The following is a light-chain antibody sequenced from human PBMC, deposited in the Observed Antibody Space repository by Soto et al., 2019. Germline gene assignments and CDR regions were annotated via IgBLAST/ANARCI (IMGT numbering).Light chain of an antibody. Sequence: VLTQPPSASGTPGQRVTISCSGSTSNIGSNYVYWYQQVPGTAPKLLIYRHDQRPSGVPDRFSGSRSGTSASLAISGLRSEDEADYYCASWDDSLSGEVFGGGTKLTVL. CDR2: RHD. J-gene: IGLJ3*02. V-gene: IGLV1-47*01. CDR3: ASWDDSLSGEV. CDR1: TSNIGSNY.